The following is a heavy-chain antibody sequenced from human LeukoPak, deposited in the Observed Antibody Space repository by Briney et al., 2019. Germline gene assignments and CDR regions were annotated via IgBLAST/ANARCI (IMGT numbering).Heavy chain of an antibody. V-gene: IGHV3-53*01. CDR1: GFTVSSNY. D-gene: IGHD4-17*01. J-gene: IGHJ4*02. CDR3: ARDLYGVSHDY. CDR2: IYSSGST. Sequence: GGSLRLSCAASGFTVSSNYMNWVRQAPGKGLEWVSVIYSSGSTYCADSVKGRFTISRDNSKNTLYLQMNSLRAEDTAVYYYARDLYGVSHDYWGQGTLVTVSS.